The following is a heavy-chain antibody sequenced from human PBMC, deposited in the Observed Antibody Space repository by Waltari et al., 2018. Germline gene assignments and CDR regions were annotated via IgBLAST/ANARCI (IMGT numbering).Heavy chain of an antibody. CDR1: GGSFSGYY. CDR2: INHSGST. Sequence: QVQLQQWGAGLLKPSETLSLTCAVYGGSFSGYYWSWIRQPPGKGLEWIGEINHSGSTNYNPSLKSRVTISVDTSKNQFSLKLSSVTAADTAVYYCARCGSRYLPAAMTNFQHWGQGTLVTVSS. V-gene: IGHV4-34*01. D-gene: IGHD2-2*01. J-gene: IGHJ1*01. CDR3: ARCGSRYLPAAMTNFQH.